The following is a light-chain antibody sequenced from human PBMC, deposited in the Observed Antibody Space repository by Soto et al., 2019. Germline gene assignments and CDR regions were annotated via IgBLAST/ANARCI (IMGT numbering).Light chain of an antibody. V-gene: IGKV3-11*01. Sequence: EIVMTQSPATLSVSPGERATLSCRASQSLNSNLAWYQQKPGQAPRLLIYDASVRATDIPARFSGSGSGTDFTLTISGLEAEDSAVYYCQQRSNWPSITFGQGTRLEIK. CDR2: DAS. J-gene: IGKJ5*01. CDR1: QSLNSN. CDR3: QQRSNWPSIT.